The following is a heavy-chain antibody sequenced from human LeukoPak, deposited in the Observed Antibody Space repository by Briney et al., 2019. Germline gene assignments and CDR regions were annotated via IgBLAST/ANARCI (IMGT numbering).Heavy chain of an antibody. J-gene: IGHJ4*02. D-gene: IGHD2-15*01. V-gene: IGHV3-30*19. CDR3: ARDPSMSSYCSGGSCYSGLDY. CDR2: MWYDGSNK. CDR1: GFTFSSYG. Sequence: GGSLRLSWAASGFTFSSYGMHWVRQAPGKGREGGAVMWYDGSNKYYADSVKGRFTISRDNSKNTLYLQMNSLRAEDTAVYYCARDPSMSSYCSGGSCYSGLDYWGQGTLVTVSS.